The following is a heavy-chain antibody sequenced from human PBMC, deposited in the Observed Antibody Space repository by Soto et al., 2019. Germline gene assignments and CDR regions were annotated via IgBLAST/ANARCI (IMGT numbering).Heavy chain of an antibody. Sequence: QVQLVQSGAEVKKPGSSVKVSCKASGGTFSSSAISWVRQAPGQGLEWMGGIIPIFRTPDYGQKFQGRVTITADEAATAGYMELRGLRSEDTAFYFRAREKDRPRFGGNYDYITDICGQGTTVTVSS. V-gene: IGHV1-69*12. J-gene: IGHJ6*02. CDR2: IIPIFRTP. CDR3: AREKDRPRFGGNYDYITDI. D-gene: IGHD3-16*01. CDR1: GGTFSSSA.